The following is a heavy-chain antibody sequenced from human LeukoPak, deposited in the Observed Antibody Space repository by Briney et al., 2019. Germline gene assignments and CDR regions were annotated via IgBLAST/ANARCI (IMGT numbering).Heavy chain of an antibody. CDR3: AEDLDYTTYGYYFDY. CDR2: IGAGGTFT. CDR1: GFTFSSNA. J-gene: IGHJ4*02. D-gene: IGHD4-11*01. V-gene: IGHV3-23*01. Sequence: PGGSLRLSCSASGFTFSSNAMNWVRRAPGKGLEWVSGIGAGGTFTYYADSVKGRFTIFRDNSRNTLYLQMNSLRADDTAVYYCAEDLDYTTYGYYFDYWGQGTLVTVSS.